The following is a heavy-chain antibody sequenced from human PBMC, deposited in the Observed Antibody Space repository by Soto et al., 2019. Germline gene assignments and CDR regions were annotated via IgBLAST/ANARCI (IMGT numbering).Heavy chain of an antibody. CDR2: ISSSGSTI. J-gene: IGHJ6*02. Sequence: EVQLVESGGGLVQPGGSLRLSCAASGFTFSSYEMNWVRQAPGKGLEWVSYISSSGSTIYYADSVKGRFTISRDNAKNSLYLQMNSLRAEDTAVYYCARGAYGDYGPFMDVWGQGTTVTVSS. V-gene: IGHV3-48*03. D-gene: IGHD4-17*01. CDR3: ARGAYGDYGPFMDV. CDR1: GFTFSSYE.